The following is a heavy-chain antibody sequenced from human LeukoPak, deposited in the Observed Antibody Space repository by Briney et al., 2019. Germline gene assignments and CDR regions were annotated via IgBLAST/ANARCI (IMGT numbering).Heavy chain of an antibody. V-gene: IGHV1-2*02. CDR3: ARPNGDFYNWFDP. CDR2: INPNSGDR. D-gene: IGHD2-21*02. CDR1: GYTFTDYY. Sequence: ASVMVSCKASGYTFTDYYIHRVRQAPGQGFEWMGWINPNSGDRNYAQRFQDRVTLTRDTSISTAYMELTNLRTDDTAIYYCARPNGDFYNWFDPWGQGTLVTVSS. J-gene: IGHJ5*02.